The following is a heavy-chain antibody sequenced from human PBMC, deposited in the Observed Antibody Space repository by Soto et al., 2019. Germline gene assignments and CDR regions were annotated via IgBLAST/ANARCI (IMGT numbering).Heavy chain of an antibody. Sequence: ASVKVSCKASGYTFTSYGISWVRQAPGQGLAWMGWIRAYNGNTNYAQKLQGRVTMTTDTSTSTAYMELRSLRSDDTAVYYCARDPDFLTGRSDAFDIWGQGTMVTVSS. CDR1: GYTFTSYG. CDR2: IRAYNGNT. V-gene: IGHV1-18*01. CDR3: ARDPDFLTGRSDAFDI. J-gene: IGHJ3*02. D-gene: IGHD3-10*01.